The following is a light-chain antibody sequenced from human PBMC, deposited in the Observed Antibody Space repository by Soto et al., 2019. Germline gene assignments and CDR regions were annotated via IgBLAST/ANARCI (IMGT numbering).Light chain of an antibody. Sequence: DIQMTQSPSTLSASIGDRVTVTCRSSEDIANHLGWYQMQPGKAPKRLIYSASSLQNGVPARFSGSGSVTEFFLTISRLQSEDFALYYCLQNHTFPWTFGQGTKV. CDR2: SAS. CDR3: LQNHTFPWT. CDR1: EDIANH. V-gene: IGKV1-17*01. J-gene: IGKJ1*01.